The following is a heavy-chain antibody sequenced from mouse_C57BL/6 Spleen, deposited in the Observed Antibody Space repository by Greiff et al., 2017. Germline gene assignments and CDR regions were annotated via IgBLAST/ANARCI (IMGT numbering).Heavy chain of an antibody. J-gene: IGHJ2*01. D-gene: IGHD1-1*02. Sequence: QVQLKQPGAELVRPGSSVKLSCKASGYTFTSYWMDWVKQRPGQGLEWIGNIYPSDSETHYNQKFKDKATLTVDKASSTAYMQLSSLTSEDTAVYYCAKGYGGWDYWGQGTILTVSS. CDR3: AKGYGGWDY. V-gene: IGHV1-61*01. CDR2: IYPSDSET. CDR1: GYTFTSYW.